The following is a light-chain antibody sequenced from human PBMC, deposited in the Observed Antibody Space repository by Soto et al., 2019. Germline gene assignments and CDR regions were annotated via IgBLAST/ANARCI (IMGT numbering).Light chain of an antibody. CDR2: GAS. Sequence: ETLMTKSLATLSVSQGERATLSCWASQSVNSNLAWYQQRPGQAPRLLIYGASSRATGIPDRFSGGGSETDFTLTISRLESEDSAAYYCQQYDISPFTFGGGTKVDIK. J-gene: IGKJ4*01. CDR1: QSVNSN. V-gene: IGKV3D-15*02. CDR3: QQYDISPFT.